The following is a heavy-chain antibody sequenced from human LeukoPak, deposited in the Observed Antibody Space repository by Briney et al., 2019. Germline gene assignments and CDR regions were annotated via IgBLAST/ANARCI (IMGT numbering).Heavy chain of an antibody. CDR2: ISAYNGNT. CDR1: GYTFATCG. J-gene: IGHJ5*02. CDR3: ARIVVSNYRWFDP. D-gene: IGHD1-26*01. V-gene: IGHV1-18*01. Sequence: ASVKVSCKASGYTFATCGISWVRQAPGQGLEWMGWISAYNGNTNYAQKFQGRVTMTTDTSTSTAYMELRSLRSDDTAVYYCARIVVSNYRWFDPWGQGTLVTVSS.